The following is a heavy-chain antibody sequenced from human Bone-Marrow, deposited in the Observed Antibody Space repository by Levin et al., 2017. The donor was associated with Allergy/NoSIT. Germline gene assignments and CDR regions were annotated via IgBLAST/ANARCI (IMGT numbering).Heavy chain of an antibody. V-gene: IGHV4-61*02. CDR2: IYSSGTT. D-gene: IGHD3-10*01. CDR1: GDSVTSENYY. Sequence: LRLSCSVSGDSVTSENYYWSWIRQPAGKGLEWIGRIYSSGTTNYNPSLKGRVTISLATSKNEFSLNLASVTAADTAVYYCARMNYGSGSRFDFWGQGTLVTVSS. J-gene: IGHJ4*02. CDR3: ARMNYGSGSRFDF.